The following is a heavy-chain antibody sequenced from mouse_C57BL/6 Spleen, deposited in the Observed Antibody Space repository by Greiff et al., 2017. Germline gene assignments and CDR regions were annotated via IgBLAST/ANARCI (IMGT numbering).Heavy chain of an antibody. J-gene: IGHJ3*01. Sequence: VQLQQSGAELVRPGTSVKVSCKASGYAFTNYLIEWVKQRPGQGLEWIGVINPGSGGTNYNEKFKGKATLTADKSSSTAYMQLSRLTSEDSAVYFGARDYYYGSSPFAYWGQGTLVTVSA. D-gene: IGHD1-1*01. CDR1: GYAFTNYL. CDR2: INPGSGGT. CDR3: ARDYYYGSSPFAY. V-gene: IGHV1-54*01.